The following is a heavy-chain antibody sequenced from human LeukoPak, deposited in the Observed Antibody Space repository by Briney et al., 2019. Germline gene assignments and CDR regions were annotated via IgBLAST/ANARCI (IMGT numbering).Heavy chain of an antibody. CDR1: GGSITSYY. Sequence: SETLSLTCSVSGGSITSYYWSWVRQPPGKGLEWIAYIYYSGSTRYNPSLKRRVTISVDKSNNQFSLILSSVNTADTAVYFCARGAKYYYMDVWDKGTTVAVSS. D-gene: IGHD2-15*01. CDR2: IYYSGST. J-gene: IGHJ6*03. V-gene: IGHV4-59*01. CDR3: ARGAKYYYMDV.